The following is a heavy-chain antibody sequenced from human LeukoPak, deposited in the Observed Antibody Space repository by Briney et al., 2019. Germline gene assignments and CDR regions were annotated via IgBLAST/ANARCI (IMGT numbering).Heavy chain of an antibody. CDR2: INPTSGGT. J-gene: IGHJ6*02. CDR1: GGTFSSYA. CDR3: ARERIAVAGTTYYYYYGMDV. Sequence: ASVMVSCKASGGTFSSYAISWVRQAPGQGLEWMGWINPTSGGTNYAQKFQGWVTMTRDTSISTAYMELSRLRSDDTAVYYCARERIAVAGTTYYYYYGMDVWGQGTTVTVSS. V-gene: IGHV1-2*04. D-gene: IGHD6-19*01.